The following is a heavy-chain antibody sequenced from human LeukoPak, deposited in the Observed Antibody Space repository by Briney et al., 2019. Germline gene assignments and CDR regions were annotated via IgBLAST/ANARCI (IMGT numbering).Heavy chain of an antibody. D-gene: IGHD3-10*01. V-gene: IGHV3-7*01. CDR3: ARLINMVRGVIIIGWFDP. Sequence: PGGSLRLSCAASGFTLSSYWMSWVRQAPGKGLEWVANIKQDGSGKYYVDSVKGRFTISRDNAKNSLYLQMNSLRAEDTAMYYCARLINMVRGVIIIGWFDPWGQGTLVTVSS. CDR2: IKQDGSGK. J-gene: IGHJ5*02. CDR1: GFTLSSYW.